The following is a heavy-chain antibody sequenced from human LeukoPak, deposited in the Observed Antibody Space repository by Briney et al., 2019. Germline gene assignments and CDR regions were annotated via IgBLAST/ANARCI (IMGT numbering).Heavy chain of an antibody. V-gene: IGHV3-15*01. J-gene: IGHJ6*03. CDR3: TTGLRRIHYYYYYYMDV. D-gene: IGHD3-16*01. CDR2: IKSKTDGGTT. CDR1: GFTFSSYG. Sequence: GGTLRLSCAASGFTFSSYGMSWVRQAPGKGLEWVGRIKSKTDGGTTDYAAPVKGRFTISRDDSKNTLYLQMNSLKTEDTAVYYCTTGLRRIHYYYYYYMDVWGKGTTVTISS.